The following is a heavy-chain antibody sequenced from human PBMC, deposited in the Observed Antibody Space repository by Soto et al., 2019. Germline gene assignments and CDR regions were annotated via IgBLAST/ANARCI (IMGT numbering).Heavy chain of an antibody. CDR1: GFTFSDYY. V-gene: IGHV3-11*01. CDR2: ISSSGGTI. J-gene: IGHJ4*02. Sequence: LRLSCAASGFTFSDYYMSWIRQAPGKGLEWVSYISSSGGTIYYADSVKGRFTISRDNPKNSLYVQMNSLRAEDTAVYYCVRVGKGGYNVYDYWGQGTLVTVSS. CDR3: VRVGKGGYNVYDY. D-gene: IGHD5-12*01.